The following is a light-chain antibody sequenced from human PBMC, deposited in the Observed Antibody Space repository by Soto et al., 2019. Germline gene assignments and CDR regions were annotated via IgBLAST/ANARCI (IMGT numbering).Light chain of an antibody. CDR3: CSYAGSNTLVV. CDR2: EGS. Sequence: QSVLTQPASVSGSPGQSITISCTGTSSDVGSYNLVSWYQQHPGKAPKLMIYEGSKRPSGVSNRFSGSKSGNTASLTISGLQAEDEADYSCCSYAGSNTLVVFGGGTKLTVL. J-gene: IGLJ2*01. V-gene: IGLV2-23*01. CDR1: SSDVGSYNL.